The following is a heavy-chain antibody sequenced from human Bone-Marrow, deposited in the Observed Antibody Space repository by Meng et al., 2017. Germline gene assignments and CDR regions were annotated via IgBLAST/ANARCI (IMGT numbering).Heavy chain of an antibody. V-gene: IGHV3-7*02. CDR1: GFTFSSFW. CDR3: ARFCCGSGTSWGY. Sequence: GESLKISCAASGFTFSSFWMSWVRQAPGKGLEWVANIKLDGSEKYYLDSVKGRFTISRDNAKNSLYLEMNSLRAEDTAVYYCARFCCGSGTSWGYWGQGTLVTGAS. J-gene: IGHJ4*02. D-gene: IGHD3-10*01. CDR2: IKLDGSEK.